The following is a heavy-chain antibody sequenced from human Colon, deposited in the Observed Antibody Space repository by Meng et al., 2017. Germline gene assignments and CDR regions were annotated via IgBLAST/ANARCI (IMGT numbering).Heavy chain of an antibody. CDR3: AAIFGLGPGY. Sequence: VPLEESGPRLVKPSGTLYLTCDVSGGSINSSDWWSWVRQPPGKGLEWIAEIFHSGSNNYKSSLKSRATISVDRSKNQFSLKLNSVTAADTAVYYCAAIFGLGPGYWGQGTLVTVSS. D-gene: IGHD3-3*01. CDR1: GGSINSSDW. CDR2: IFHSGSN. V-gene: IGHV4-4*02. J-gene: IGHJ4*02.